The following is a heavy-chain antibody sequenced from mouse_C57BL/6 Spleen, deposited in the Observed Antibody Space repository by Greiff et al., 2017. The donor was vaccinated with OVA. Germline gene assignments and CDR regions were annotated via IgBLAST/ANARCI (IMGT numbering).Heavy chain of an antibody. D-gene: IGHD1-1*01. V-gene: IGHV1-69*01. Sequence: QVQLQQPGAELVMPGASVKLSCKASGYTFTSYWMHWVKQRPRQGLEWIGEIDPSDSYTNYNQKFKGKSTLTVDKSSSTAYMQLSSLTSEDSAVYYCARYSSRGMDYWGQGTSVTVSS. CDR1: GYTFTSYW. J-gene: IGHJ4*01. CDR2: IDPSDSYT. CDR3: ARYSSRGMDY.